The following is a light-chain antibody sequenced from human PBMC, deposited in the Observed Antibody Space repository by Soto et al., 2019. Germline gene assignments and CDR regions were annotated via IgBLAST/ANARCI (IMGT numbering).Light chain of an antibody. CDR1: SSNIGAGYD. CDR2: GNS. CDR3: QSLDDRGTYV. J-gene: IGLJ1*01. V-gene: IGLV1-40*01. Sequence: QSVLTQPPSVSGAPGQRVTISCTGSSSNIGAGYDVHWYQQLPGTAPKLLIYGNSNRPSGVPDRFSGSKSGTSASLAITGLQAEDEADYYCQSLDDRGTYVFGSGTKLTVL.